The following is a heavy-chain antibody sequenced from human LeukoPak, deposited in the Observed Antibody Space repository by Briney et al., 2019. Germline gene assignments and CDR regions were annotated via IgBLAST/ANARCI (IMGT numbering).Heavy chain of an antibody. V-gene: IGHV4-4*02. D-gene: IGHD5-12*01. J-gene: IGHJ4*02. CDR2: IFHSGST. CDR3: ARRGYSGNEAYFAY. Sequence: PSETLSLTCTVFGDSMSSGARWSWVRQSPGKGLEWIGEIFHSGSTNYNPSLRGRVTLSVDNSKNHFSLDLSSVTAADTAVYYCARRGYSGNEAYFAYWGQGTLVTVSS. CDR1: GDSMSSGAR.